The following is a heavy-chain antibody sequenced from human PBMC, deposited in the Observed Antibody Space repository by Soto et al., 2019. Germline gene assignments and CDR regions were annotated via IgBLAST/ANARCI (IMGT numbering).Heavy chain of an antibody. V-gene: IGHV3-23*01. CDR2: ISGSGGST. J-gene: IGHJ4*02. D-gene: IGHD2-15*01. CDR1: GFTFSSYA. CDR3: AKPLRPCEGYCSGASCYNY. Sequence: QSGGSLRLSCAASGFTFSSYAMSWVRQAPGKGLEWVSAISGSGGSTYYADSVKGRFTISRDNSKNTLYLQMNSLRAEDTAVYYCAKPLRPCEGYCSGASCYNYWCQGTLVPVSS.